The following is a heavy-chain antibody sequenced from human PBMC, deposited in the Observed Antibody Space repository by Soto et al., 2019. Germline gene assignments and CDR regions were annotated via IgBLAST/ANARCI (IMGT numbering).Heavy chain of an antibody. V-gene: IGHV1-69*04. CDR1: ASTFTNYY. D-gene: IGHD2-15*01. CDR2: IIPILGIA. Sequence: SVKVSCKASASTFTNYYIHWVRQAPGQGLEWMGRIIPILGIANYAQKFQGRVTITADKSTSTAYMELSSLRSEDTAVYYCARGHCSGGSCYYYYGMDVWGQGTTVTVSS. CDR3: ARGHCSGGSCYYYYGMDV. J-gene: IGHJ6*02.